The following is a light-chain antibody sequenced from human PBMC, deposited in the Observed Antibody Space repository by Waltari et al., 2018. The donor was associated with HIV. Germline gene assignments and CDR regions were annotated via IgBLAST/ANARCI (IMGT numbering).Light chain of an antibody. CDR3: EQNYDLPST. CDR2: SAS. V-gene: IGKV1-39*01. CDR1: QKVSTY. J-gene: IGKJ1*01. Sequence: DIQMTQSPRSLSASVGETVTFTCRSSQKVSTYVNWYQQTLGRPPRLLIFSASSLQSGVSSRFSGRGSGTDFTLTIKNLQPEDFATYYCEQNYDLPSTFGQGTTVG.